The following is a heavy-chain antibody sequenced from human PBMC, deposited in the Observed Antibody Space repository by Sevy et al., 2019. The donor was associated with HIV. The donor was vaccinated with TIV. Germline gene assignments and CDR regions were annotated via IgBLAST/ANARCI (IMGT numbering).Heavy chain of an antibody. J-gene: IGHJ3*02. CDR2: IWYDGSNK. CDR1: GFTFSSYG. CDR3: ARGGQWLVQDAFDI. V-gene: IGHV3-33*01. D-gene: IGHD6-19*01. Sequence: GGSLRLSCAASGFTFSSYGMHWVRQAPGKGLEWVAVIWYDGSNKYYADSVKDRFTISRDNSKNTLYLQMNSLRAEDTAVYYCARGGQWLVQDAFDIWGQGTMVTVSS.